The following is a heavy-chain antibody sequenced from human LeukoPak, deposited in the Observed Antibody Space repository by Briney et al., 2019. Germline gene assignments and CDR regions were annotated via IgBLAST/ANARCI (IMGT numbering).Heavy chain of an antibody. D-gene: IGHD2-8*01. J-gene: IGHJ3*02. Sequence: GGSLRLSCAASGFTFSSYSMIWVRQAPGKGLQWVSVIYTGGTTFYADSVKGRFTISRDNSKNTLYLQMNTLRAEDTAVYYCARDRRGVGAFDIWGQETMVTVSS. CDR2: IYTGGTT. V-gene: IGHV3-53*01. CDR3: ARDRRGVGAFDI. CDR1: GFTFSSYS.